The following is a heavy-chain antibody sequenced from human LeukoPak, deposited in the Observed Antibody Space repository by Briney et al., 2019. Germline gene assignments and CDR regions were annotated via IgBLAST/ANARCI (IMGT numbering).Heavy chain of an antibody. Sequence: PGGSLRLSCTASGFTFGDYAMSWFRQAPGKGLEWVGFIRSKACGTTEYAASVKGRFTISRDDSKSIAYLQMNSLKTEDTAVYYCTRAPGIAAAGLDFDYWGQGTLVTVSS. CDR2: IRSKACGTT. CDR1: GFTFGDYA. CDR3: TRAPGIAAAGLDFDY. D-gene: IGHD6-13*01. V-gene: IGHV3-49*03. J-gene: IGHJ4*02.